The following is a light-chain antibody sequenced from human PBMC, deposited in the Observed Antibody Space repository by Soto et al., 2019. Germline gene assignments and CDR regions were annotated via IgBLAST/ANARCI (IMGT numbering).Light chain of an antibody. CDR3: ATWDDSLNAYV. CDR1: SSNVGSYKL. V-gene: IGLV2-14*02. CDR2: EVN. J-gene: IGLJ1*01. Sequence: QSALTQPASVSGSPGQSITISCTGTSSNVGSYKLVSWYQQHPGKAPKLMIFEVNKRPSGVPDRFSGSKSGTSASLAISGLQSEDEADYYCATWDDSLNAYVFGTGTKLTVL.